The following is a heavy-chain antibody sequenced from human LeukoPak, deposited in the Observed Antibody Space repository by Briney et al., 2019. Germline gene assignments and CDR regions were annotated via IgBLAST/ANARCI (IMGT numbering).Heavy chain of an antibody. Sequence: SETLSLTCTVSGGSISSGGYYWSWIRQPPGKGLEWIGYIYHSGSTYYNPSLKSRVTISVDRSKNQFSLKLSSVTAADTAVYYCARGPNGSSSLFDYWGQGTLVTVSS. CDR2: IYHSGST. J-gene: IGHJ4*02. CDR1: GGSISSGGYY. D-gene: IGHD6-6*01. CDR3: ARGPNGSSSLFDY. V-gene: IGHV4-30-2*01.